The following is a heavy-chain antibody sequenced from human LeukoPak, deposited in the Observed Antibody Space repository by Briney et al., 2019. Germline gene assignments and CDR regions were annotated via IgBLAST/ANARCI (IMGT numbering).Heavy chain of an antibody. J-gene: IGHJ4*02. D-gene: IGHD6-13*01. CDR1: GGSFSGYY. CDR2: INHSGST. V-gene: IGHV4-34*01. CDR3: APLIAAADMEGY. Sequence: SQTLSLTCAVYGGSFSGYYWSWIRQPPGKGLEWIGEINHSGSTNYNPSLKSRVTISVDTSKNQFSLKLSSVTAADTAVYYCAPLIAAADMEGYWGQGTLVTVSS.